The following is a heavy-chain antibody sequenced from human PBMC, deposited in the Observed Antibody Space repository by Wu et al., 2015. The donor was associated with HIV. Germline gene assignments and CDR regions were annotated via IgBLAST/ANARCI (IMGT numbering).Heavy chain of an antibody. CDR1: GYTFTSYG. J-gene: IGHJ5*02. V-gene: IGHV1-18*01. CDR2: ISAYSGNT. CDR3: ARGHSHPYYDILTGYGKNWFDP. Sequence: QVQLVQSGAEVKKPGASVKVSCKASGYTFTSYGLSWVRQAPGQGLEWMGWISAYSGNTNYAQKFQGGVTMTTDTSTSTAYMELRSLRSDDTAVYYCARGHSHPYYDILTGYGKNWFDPWGQGTLVTVSS. D-gene: IGHD3-9*01.